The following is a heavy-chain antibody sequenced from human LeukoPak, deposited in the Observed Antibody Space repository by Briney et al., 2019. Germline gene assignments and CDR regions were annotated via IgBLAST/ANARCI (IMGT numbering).Heavy chain of an antibody. CDR1: GGSITRYY. J-gene: IGHJ6*03. Sequence: SETLSLTCAVSGGSITRYYWSWIRQPAGKGLEWIGRIYSNGTTFYNPSLKSRVTMSVDTSKNEVSLKLNSVTAADTAVYYCARDPGSCLYYYMDVWGKGTTVTVSS. CDR3: ARDPGSCLYYYMDV. CDR2: IYSNGTT. V-gene: IGHV4-4*07. D-gene: IGHD2-15*01.